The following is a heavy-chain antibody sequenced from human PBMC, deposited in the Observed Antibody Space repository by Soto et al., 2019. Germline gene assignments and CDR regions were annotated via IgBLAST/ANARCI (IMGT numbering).Heavy chain of an antibody. V-gene: IGHV1-69*13. CDR1: GGTFSSYA. D-gene: IGHD5-12*01. CDR3: ARDRSGRDYYYGMDV. Sequence: SVKVSCKASGGTFSSYAISWVRQAPGQGLEWMGGIIPIFGTANYAQKFQGRVTITADESTSTAYMELSSLRSEDTAVYYCARDRSGRDYYYGMDVWGQGTTVTVSS. J-gene: IGHJ6*02. CDR2: IIPIFGTA.